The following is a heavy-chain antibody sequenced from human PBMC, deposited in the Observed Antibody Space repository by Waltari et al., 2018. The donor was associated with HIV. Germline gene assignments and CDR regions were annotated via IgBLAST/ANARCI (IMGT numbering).Heavy chain of an antibody. Sequence: QVQLVESGGGVVQPGRSLRLSCDASGFTFSNSAIHWVRQAPGKGLEWVAIISYDGSNKYYGDSVKGRFTISRDDSKNTLYLQMNTLRPEDTAVYYCARGRASSWSAYQYWGQGTLVTVSS. J-gene: IGHJ4*02. CDR1: GFTFSNSA. V-gene: IGHV3-30*04. D-gene: IGHD3-3*01. CDR3: ARGRASSWSAYQY. CDR2: ISYDGSNK.